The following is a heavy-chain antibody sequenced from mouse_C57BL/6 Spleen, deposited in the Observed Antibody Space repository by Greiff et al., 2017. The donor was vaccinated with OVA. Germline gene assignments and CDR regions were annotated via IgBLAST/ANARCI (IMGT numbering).Heavy chain of an antibody. CDR1: GYAFTNYL. V-gene: IGHV1-54*01. J-gene: IGHJ2*01. CDR2: INPGSGGT. Sequence: QVQLQQSGAELVRPGTSVKLSCKASGYAFTNYLIEWVKQRPGQGLEWIGVINPGSGGTNYNQKFKGKATLTADKSSSTAYMQLSSLTSEDSAVYFCARAPTTVVATGYFDYWGQGTTLTVSS. CDR3: ARAPTTVVATGYFDY. D-gene: IGHD1-1*01.